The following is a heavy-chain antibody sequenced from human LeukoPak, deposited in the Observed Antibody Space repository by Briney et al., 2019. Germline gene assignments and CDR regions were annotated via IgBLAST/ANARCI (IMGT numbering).Heavy chain of an antibody. D-gene: IGHD5-24*01. CDR3: ATGRLQFNLFDY. CDR2: IYYSGST. V-gene: IGHV4-39*07. Sequence: KSSETLSLTCTVSGGSIRSSSYYWGWIRQPPGKGLEWIGSIYYSGSTYYNPSLKSRVTISVDTSNNQFSLRLSSVTAADTAVYYCATGRLQFNLFDYWGQGTLVTVSS. CDR1: GGSIRSSSYY. J-gene: IGHJ4*02.